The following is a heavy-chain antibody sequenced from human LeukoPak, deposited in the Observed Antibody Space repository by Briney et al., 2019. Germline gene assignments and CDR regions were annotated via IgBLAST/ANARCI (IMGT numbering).Heavy chain of an antibody. CDR3: AREVPTVTTMYEAYGMDV. D-gene: IGHD4-17*01. CDR1: GGSVSSGSYY. V-gene: IGHV4-30-4*08. Sequence: SETLSLTCTVSGGSVSSGSYYWSWIRQPPGKGLEWIGYIYYSGSTYYNPSLKSRVTISVDTSKNQFSLKLSSVTAADTAVYYCAREVPTVTTMYEAYGMDVWGQGTTVTVSS. CDR2: IYYSGST. J-gene: IGHJ6*02.